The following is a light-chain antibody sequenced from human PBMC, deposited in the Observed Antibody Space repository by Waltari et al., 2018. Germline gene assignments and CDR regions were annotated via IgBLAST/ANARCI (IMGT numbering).Light chain of an antibody. Sequence: SYVLTQPPALSVAPGQTAQISCAGNNIGGKSVHWHQQKPGQAPVLVVFDDDERPSGIPHRFSGSNSENTATLTITRVEVGDGADYYCQVWDRSSDQPVFGGGT. CDR2: DDD. J-gene: IGLJ2*01. CDR3: QVWDRSSDQPV. V-gene: IGLV3-21*02. CDR1: NIGGKS.